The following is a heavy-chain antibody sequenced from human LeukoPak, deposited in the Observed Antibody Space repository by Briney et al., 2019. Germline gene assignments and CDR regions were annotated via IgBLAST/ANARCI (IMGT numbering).Heavy chain of an antibody. CDR2: IYYSGST. CDR3: ASLGLNWFDP. CDR1: GGSISSSSYY. V-gene: IGHV4-39*01. D-gene: IGHD3/OR15-3a*01. J-gene: IGHJ5*02. Sequence: SETLSLTCTVSGGSISSSSYYWGWIRQPPGKGLEWIGSIYYSGSTYYNPSLKSRVTISVGTSKNQFSLKLSSVTAADTAVYYCASLGLNWFDPWGQGTLVTVSS.